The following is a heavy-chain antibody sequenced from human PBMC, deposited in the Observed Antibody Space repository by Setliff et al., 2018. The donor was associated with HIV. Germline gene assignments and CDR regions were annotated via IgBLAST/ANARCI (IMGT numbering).Heavy chain of an antibody. Sequence: SLRLSCAASGFTFSNYAMTWVRQAPGKGLEWVSVITSSSDNTYYADFVKGRFTISRDNSKNTVYLQMNSLRVDDTAVYYCAKSRITSQYDALDIWGQGTMVTVSS. CDR3: AKSRITSQYDALDI. CDR2: ITSSSDNT. J-gene: IGHJ3*02. V-gene: IGHV3-23*01. D-gene: IGHD2-2*01. CDR1: GFTFSNYA.